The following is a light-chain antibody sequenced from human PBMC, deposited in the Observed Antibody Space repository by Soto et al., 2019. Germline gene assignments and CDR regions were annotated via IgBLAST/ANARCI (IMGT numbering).Light chain of an antibody. Sequence: DLQLTQSPSSLSASVGDRVTITCRASQSISSYLNWYQHKPGRAPKVLIYFASSLQSEVPSRFSGSGSGTDFTLTIRSLQPEDFATYYCQQAYSTPYTFGQGTKVDIK. J-gene: IGKJ2*01. CDR2: FAS. CDR3: QQAYSTPYT. V-gene: IGKV1-39*01. CDR1: QSISSY.